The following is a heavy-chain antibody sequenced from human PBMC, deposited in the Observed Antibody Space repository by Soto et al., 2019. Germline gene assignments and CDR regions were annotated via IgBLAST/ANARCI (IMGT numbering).Heavy chain of an antibody. J-gene: IGHJ4*02. CDR2: IYTSVTT. D-gene: IGHD3-22*01. V-gene: IGHV4-4*07. Sequence: SETLSLTCTVSGRSMSGYYWSWIRQPAGERLEWIGRIYTSVTTDFNPPLKGRVTMSVDTSKNQFSLKLTSVTAADTALYYCARDDYYDNGYYVVWGPGPQVNVSS. CDR1: GRSMSGYY. CDR3: ARDDYYDNGYYVV.